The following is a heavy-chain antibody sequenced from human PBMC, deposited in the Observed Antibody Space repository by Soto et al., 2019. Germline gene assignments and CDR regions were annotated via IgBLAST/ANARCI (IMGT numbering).Heavy chain of an antibody. CDR2: IYYSGST. Sequence: PSETLSLTCTVSGGSISSYYWSWIRQPPGKGLEWIGYIYYSGSTNYNPSLTSRVTISVDTSKNQFSLKLSSVTAADTAVYYCARYYGGYSDYWGQGTLVTVSS. J-gene: IGHJ4*02. D-gene: IGHD3-10*01. V-gene: IGHV4-59*08. CDR3: ARYYGGYSDY. CDR1: GGSISSYY.